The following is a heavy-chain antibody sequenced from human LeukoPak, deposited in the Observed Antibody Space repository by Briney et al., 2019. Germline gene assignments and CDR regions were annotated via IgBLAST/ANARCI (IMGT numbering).Heavy chain of an antibody. Sequence: GGSLRLSCAASGFTFSSYAMTWVRQAPGKGLKWVSAISDSGGNTYYSDSVKGRFTISRDNSKNTLYLQMNSLRAEDTGVYYCARGITIFGMVIIDWGQGTLVTVSS. J-gene: IGHJ4*02. D-gene: IGHD3-3*01. CDR1: GFTFSSYA. CDR2: ISDSGGNT. V-gene: IGHV3-23*01. CDR3: ARGITIFGMVIID.